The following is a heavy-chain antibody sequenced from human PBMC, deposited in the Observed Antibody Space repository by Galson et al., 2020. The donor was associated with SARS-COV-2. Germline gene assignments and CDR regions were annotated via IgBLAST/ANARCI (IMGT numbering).Heavy chain of an antibody. V-gene: IGHV4-39*07. CDR3: ARKSATYDN. CDR2: IYYNGRT. CDR1: SGLLASTSYY. Sequence: ASETLSLTCTVSSGLLASTSYYWGWIRQPPGKGLEWIGRIYYNGRTFYNPSLNSRVTISVETSKNRFSLRLTSVTAADTALYYCARKSATYDNWGQGILVTVSS. J-gene: IGHJ4*02. D-gene: IGHD5-12*01.